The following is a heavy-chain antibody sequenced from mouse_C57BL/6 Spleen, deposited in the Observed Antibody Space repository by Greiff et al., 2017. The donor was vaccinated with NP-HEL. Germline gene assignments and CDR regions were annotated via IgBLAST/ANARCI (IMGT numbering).Heavy chain of an antibody. D-gene: IGHD2-3*01. CDR2: INYDGSST. CDR1: GFTFSDYY. V-gene: IGHV5-16*01. CDR3: ARVDGYYDY. J-gene: IGHJ3*01. Sequence: EVKVVESEGGLVQPGRSMKLSCTASGFTFSDYYMAWVRQVPEKGLEWVANINYDGSSTYYLDSLKSRFIISRDNAKNILYLQMSSLKSEDTATYYCARVDGYYDYWGQGTLVTVSA.